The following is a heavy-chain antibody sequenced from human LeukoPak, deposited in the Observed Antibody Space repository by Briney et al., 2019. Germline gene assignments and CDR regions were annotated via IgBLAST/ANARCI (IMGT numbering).Heavy chain of an antibody. Sequence: ASVKVSCKVSGYTLTELSMHWVRQAPGKGLEWMGGFDPEDGETIYAQKFQGRVTMTEDTSTDTAYMELSRLRSDDTAVYYCARDVTLDILTGYYHPHWYFDLWGRGALVTVSS. J-gene: IGHJ2*01. D-gene: IGHD3-9*01. CDR2: FDPEDGET. CDR3: ARDVTLDILTGYYHPHWYFDL. CDR1: GYTLTELS. V-gene: IGHV1-24*01.